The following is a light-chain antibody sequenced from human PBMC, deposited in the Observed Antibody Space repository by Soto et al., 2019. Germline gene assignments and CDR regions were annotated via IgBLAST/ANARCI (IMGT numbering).Light chain of an antibody. Sequence: AIQLTQSPSSLSASVGDRVTITCRASQGISSALAWYQQKPGKAPKLLIYDASSLESGVPSRFSGSGSGTDFTLTISSLQTEDFATYYCQQFNSYPHEVTFGQGTKLEIK. CDR2: DAS. J-gene: IGKJ2*01. V-gene: IGKV1-13*02. CDR1: QGISSA. CDR3: QQFNSYPHEVT.